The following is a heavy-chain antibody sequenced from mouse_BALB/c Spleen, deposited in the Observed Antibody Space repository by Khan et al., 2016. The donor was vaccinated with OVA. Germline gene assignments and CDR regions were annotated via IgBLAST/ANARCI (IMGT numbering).Heavy chain of an antibody. CDR1: GYSITSDYA. J-gene: IGHJ4*01. CDR2: ISYSGST. Sequence: EVQLQESGPGLVKPSQSLSLTCTVTGYSITSDYAWNWIRQFPGNKLEWMGYISYSGSTSYNPSLKSRISITRDTSKNQFVLQLNSVTTEDTATYYCARGRGNMDYWGQGTSVTVSS. V-gene: IGHV3-2*02. CDR3: ARGRGNMDY. D-gene: IGHD2-1*01.